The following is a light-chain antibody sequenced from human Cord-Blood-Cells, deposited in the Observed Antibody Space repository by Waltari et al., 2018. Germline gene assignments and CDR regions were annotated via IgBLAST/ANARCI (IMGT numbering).Light chain of an antibody. CDR2: GAS. J-gene: IGKJ2*01. CDR3: QQYGSSYT. CDR1: QRVSSSY. V-gene: IGKV3-20*01. Sequence: IVLTQSPGTLSLSPGERATLSCRASQRVSSSYLAWYQQKPGQAPRLLIYGASSRATGIPDRFSGSGSGTDFTLTISRLEPEDFAVYYCQQYGSSYTFGQGTKLEIK.